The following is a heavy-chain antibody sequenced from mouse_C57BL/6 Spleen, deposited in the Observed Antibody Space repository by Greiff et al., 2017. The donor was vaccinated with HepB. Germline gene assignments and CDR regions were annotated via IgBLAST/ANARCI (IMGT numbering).Heavy chain of an antibody. J-gene: IGHJ2*01. CDR1: GYTFTEYT. D-gene: IGHD1-1*01. V-gene: IGHV1-62-2*01. Sequence: QVQLQQSGAELVKPGASVKLSCKASGYTFTEYTIHWVKQRSGQGLEWIGWFYPGSGSIKYNEKFKDKATLTADKSSSTVYMELSRLTSEDSAVYFCARHGTPHYYGSSTNYFDYWGQGTTLTVSS. CDR3: ARHGTPHYYGSSTNYFDY. CDR2: FYPGSGSI.